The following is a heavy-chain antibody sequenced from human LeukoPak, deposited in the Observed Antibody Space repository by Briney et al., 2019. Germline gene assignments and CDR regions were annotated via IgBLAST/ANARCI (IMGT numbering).Heavy chain of an antibody. D-gene: IGHD3-22*01. J-gene: IGHJ4*02. CDR2: ISSSSSYI. CDR3: ARDRGRIVVD. CDR1: GFTFSSYS. Sequence: GGSLRLSCAASGFTFSSYSMNWVRQAPGEGLEWVSSISSSSSYIYYADSVKGRFTISRDNAKNSLYLQMNSLRAGDTAVYYCARDRGRIVVDWGQGTLVTVSS. V-gene: IGHV3-21*01.